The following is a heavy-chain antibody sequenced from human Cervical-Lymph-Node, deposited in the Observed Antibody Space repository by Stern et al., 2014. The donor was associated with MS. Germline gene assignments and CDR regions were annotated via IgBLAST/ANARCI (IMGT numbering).Heavy chain of an antibody. CDR3: ARDDALGPTRYHYAMDV. CDR1: GASISSGTYY. CDR2: IYNSGAT. J-gene: IGHJ6*02. V-gene: IGHV4-61*02. Sequence: QVQLQESGPGLVKPSQTLSLTCTVSGASISSGTYYWSWIRQPAGKGLEWIGRIYNSGATNYNPSLKSRVTISLDTSKNLFSLKLPSGTAADTAVYYCARDDALGPTRYHYAMDVWGQGTTVTVSS. D-gene: IGHD1-26*01.